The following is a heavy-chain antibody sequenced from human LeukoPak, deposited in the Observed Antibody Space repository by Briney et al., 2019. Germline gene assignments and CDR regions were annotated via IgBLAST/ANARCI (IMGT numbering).Heavy chain of an antibody. CDR3: ARDASYSSGWYPTYYYYYGMDV. J-gene: IGHJ6*02. CDR2: INSDGSST. CDR1: GFTFSSYW. V-gene: IGHV3-74*01. D-gene: IGHD6-19*01. Sequence: GGSLRLSCAASGFTFSSYWMHWVRQAPGKGLVWVSRINSDGSSTSYADSVKGRFTIPRDNAKNTLYLQMNSLRAEDTAVYYCARDASYSSGWYPTYYYYYGMDVWGQGTTVTVSS.